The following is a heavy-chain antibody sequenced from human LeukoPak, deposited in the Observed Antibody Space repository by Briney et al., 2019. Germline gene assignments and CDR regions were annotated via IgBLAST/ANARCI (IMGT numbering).Heavy chain of an antibody. CDR2: IWYDGSNK. J-gene: IGHJ2*01. CDR3: AAYGDARRRDWYFDL. D-gene: IGHD4-17*01. Sequence: GRSLRLSCAASGFIFSSYGMHWVRQAPGKGLEWVAVIWYDGSNKFYADSVKGRFTISRDNSKNTLYLQMNSLRAEDTAVYYCAAYGDARRRDWYFDLWGRGTLVTVSS. CDR1: GFIFSSYG. V-gene: IGHV3-33*01.